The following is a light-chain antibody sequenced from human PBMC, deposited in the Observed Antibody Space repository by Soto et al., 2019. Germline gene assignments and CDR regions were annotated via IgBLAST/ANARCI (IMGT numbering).Light chain of an antibody. Sequence: DIQMTQSPSTLSASVGDRVTITCRASQSISSWLAWYQQKPGKAPKLLIYKASSLESGVPSRFSGSGSGTECTLTISSLQRDDFATYYCQQYNSYSSFGQGTKLEIK. CDR3: QQYNSYSS. CDR2: KAS. V-gene: IGKV1-5*03. J-gene: IGKJ2*01. CDR1: QSISSW.